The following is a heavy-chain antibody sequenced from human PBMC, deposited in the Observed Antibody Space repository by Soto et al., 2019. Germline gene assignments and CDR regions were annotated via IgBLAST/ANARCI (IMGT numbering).Heavy chain of an antibody. D-gene: IGHD3-10*01. J-gene: IGHJ5*02. CDR3: AREWDYYASRTYSNWFDP. CDR1: GYTFTSYG. V-gene: IGHV1-18*01. Sequence: ASVKVSCKASGYTFTSYGLTWVRQAPGQGLEWMGWISPYNGNTDYAQKFQGRVTMTTDTSTSTAYMELRSLRYDDTAVYYCAREWDYYASRTYSNWFDPWGQVTLVTVS. CDR2: ISPYNGNT.